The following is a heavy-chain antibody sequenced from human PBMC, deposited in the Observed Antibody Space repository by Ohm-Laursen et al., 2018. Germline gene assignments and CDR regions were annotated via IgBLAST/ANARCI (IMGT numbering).Heavy chain of an antibody. J-gene: IGHJ6*02. CDR2: ISWNSGSI. V-gene: IGHV3-9*01. CDR1: GFTFDDYA. CDR3: AKDRIRAGADGMDV. Sequence: SSLRLSCAASGFTFDDYAMHWVRQAPGKGLEWVSGISWNSGSIGYADSVKGRFTISRDNAKNSLYLQMNSLRAEDTALYYCAKDRIRAGADGMDVWGQGTTVTVSS. D-gene: IGHD1-26*01.